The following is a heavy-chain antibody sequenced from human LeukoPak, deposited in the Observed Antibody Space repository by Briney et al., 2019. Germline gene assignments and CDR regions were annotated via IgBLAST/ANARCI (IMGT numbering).Heavy chain of an antibody. CDR1: GGSFSGYY. CDR2: INHSGST. V-gene: IGHV4-34*01. D-gene: IGHD5-18*01. CDR3: ATHTAYPAFDI. Sequence: SETLPLTCAVYGGSFSGYYWSWIRQPPGKGLEWIGEINHSGSTNYNPSLKSRVTISVDTSKNQFSLKLSSVTAADTAVYYCATHTAYPAFDIWGQGTMVTVSS. J-gene: IGHJ3*02.